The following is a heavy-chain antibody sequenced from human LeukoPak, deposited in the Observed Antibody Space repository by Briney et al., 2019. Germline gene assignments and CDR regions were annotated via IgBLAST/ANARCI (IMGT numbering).Heavy chain of an antibody. CDR1: GGSISSYY. J-gene: IGHJ5*02. CDR3: ARGDFWSGNWFDP. D-gene: IGHD3-3*01. CDR2: IYYSGST. V-gene: IGHV4-59*01. Sequence: SETLSLTCTVSGGSISSYYWSWIRQPPGKGLEWIGYIYYSGSTNYNPSLKSRVTISVDTSKNQFSLKLSSVTAADTAVCYCARGDFWSGNWFDPWGQGTLVTVSS.